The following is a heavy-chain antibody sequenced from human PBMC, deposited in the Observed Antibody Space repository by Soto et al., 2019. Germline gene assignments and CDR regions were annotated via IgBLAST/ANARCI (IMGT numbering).Heavy chain of an antibody. CDR3: ARDSPPGYYMVYFDY. D-gene: IGHD3-22*01. V-gene: IGHV1-18*04. CDR2: ISAYNGNT. J-gene: IGHJ4*02. Sequence: QVQLVQSGAEVKKPGASVKVSCKASGYTFTSYGISWVRQAPGQGLEWMGWISAYNGNTNYAQKLQGRVTMTTDTSTSTAYMELRSLRSDDTAVYFCARDSPPGYYMVYFDYWGQGTLVTVSS. CDR1: GYTFTSYG.